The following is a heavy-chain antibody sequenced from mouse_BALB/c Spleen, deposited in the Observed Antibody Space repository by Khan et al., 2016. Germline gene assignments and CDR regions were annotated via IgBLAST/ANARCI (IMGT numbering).Heavy chain of an antibody. D-gene: IGHD2-4*01. V-gene: IGHV2-6-2*01. CDR2: IWSDGST. CDR1: GFSLTSYG. Sequence: QVQLKQSGPDLVAPSQSLSITCTVSGFSLTSYGVHWVRQPPGKGLEWLVVIWSDGSTTYNSALKSRLSISKDNSKSQVFLKMNSLQTDDTAMYYCARHEGDYDVRDMDYWGQGTSVTVSS. J-gene: IGHJ4*01. CDR3: ARHEGDYDVRDMDY.